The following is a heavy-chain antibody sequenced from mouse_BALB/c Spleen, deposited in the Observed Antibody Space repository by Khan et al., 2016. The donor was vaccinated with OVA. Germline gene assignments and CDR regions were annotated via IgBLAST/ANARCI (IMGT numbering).Heavy chain of an antibody. CDR3: ARIKKILATYFDS. V-gene: IGHV1S81*02. D-gene: IGHD1-1*01. CDR1: GYTFTSYW. CDR2: TNPTNGRT. J-gene: IGHJ2*01. Sequence: QVQLKQSGAELVKAGASVKMSCKASGYTFTSYWMHWVKQRLGQGLEWFAETNPTNGRTYYNEKFKSKATLTVDKSSSTAYMLLSGPTFEDSAVYYCARIKKILATYFDSWGQGTTLTVSS.